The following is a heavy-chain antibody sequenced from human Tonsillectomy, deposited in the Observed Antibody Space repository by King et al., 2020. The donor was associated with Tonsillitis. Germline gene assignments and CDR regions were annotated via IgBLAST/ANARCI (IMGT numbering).Heavy chain of an antibody. V-gene: IGHV2-5*01. CDR2: IYWNDDK. D-gene: IGHD1-20*01. J-gene: IGHJ4*02. CDR3: AHSRSYNWNDIPQYYFDY. Sequence: LTLKESGPTLVKPTQTLTLTCTFSGFSLSISGVGVGWIRQPPGKALEWLALIYWNDDKRYSPSLKSNLTITKDTSKNQVVLTMTNMDPVDTATYYCAHSRSYNWNDIPQYYFDYWGQGTLVTVSS. CDR1: GFSLSISGVG.